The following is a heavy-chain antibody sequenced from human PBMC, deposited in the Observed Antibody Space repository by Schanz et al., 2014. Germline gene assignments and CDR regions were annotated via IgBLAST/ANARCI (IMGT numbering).Heavy chain of an antibody. D-gene: IGHD4-17*01. J-gene: IGHJ3*02. CDR2: MYINSGST. Sequence: VQLVESGGGLIQPGGSLRLSCAVSGFTVNTNYMSWVRQAPGKGLEWISSMYINSGSTQYADSVKGRFPISRDNSKNTMYLQMNSLRAEYTASYYCAKDPHKDYGGKPQALDIWGQGTTVTVSS. V-gene: IGHV3-53*01. CDR1: GFTVNTNY. CDR3: AKDPHKDYGGKPQALDI.